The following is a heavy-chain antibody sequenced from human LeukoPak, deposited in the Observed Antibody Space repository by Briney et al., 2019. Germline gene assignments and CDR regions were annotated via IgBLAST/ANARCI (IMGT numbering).Heavy chain of an antibody. D-gene: IGHD2-21*01. CDR3: ARVLAYCGGDCYGY. CDR2: IIPIFGTA. J-gene: IGHJ4*02. CDR1: GGTFSSYA. Sequence: SVKVSCTASGGTFSSYAISWVRQAPGQGLEWMGGIIPIFGTANYAQKFQGRVTITADESTSTAYMELSSLRSEDTAVYYCARVLAYCGGDCYGYWGQGTLVTVSS. V-gene: IGHV1-69*13.